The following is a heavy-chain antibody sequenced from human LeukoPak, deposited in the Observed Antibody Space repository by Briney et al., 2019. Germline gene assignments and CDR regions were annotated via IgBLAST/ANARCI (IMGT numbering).Heavy chain of an antibody. Sequence: GGSLRLSCAASGFTSSDYTMNWVRQAPGKGLEWVSGVSVSDDSTYYADSVKGRFTMSRDNSNNMLYLQMNSLRAEDTAVYYCAKDRFCSSTNCPYDQWGQGTLVTVSS. J-gene: IGHJ5*02. D-gene: IGHD2-2*01. V-gene: IGHV3-23*01. CDR3: AKDRFCSSTNCPYDQ. CDR2: VSVSDDST. CDR1: GFTSSDYT.